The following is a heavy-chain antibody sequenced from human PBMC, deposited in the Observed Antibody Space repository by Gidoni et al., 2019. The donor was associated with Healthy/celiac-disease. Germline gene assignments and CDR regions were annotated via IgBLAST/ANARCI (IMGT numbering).Heavy chain of an antibody. Sequence: QVQLQESGPGLVKPSETLSLTCTVSGGSISSYYWSWIRQPPGKGLEWIWYIYYSGSTNYNPSLKSRVTISVDTSKNQFSLKLSSVTASDTAVYYCARRDGYEWAFDIWGQGTMVTVSS. J-gene: IGHJ3*02. CDR3: ARRDGYEWAFDI. CDR1: GGSISSYY. D-gene: IGHD5-12*01. V-gene: IGHV4-59*01. CDR2: IYYSGST.